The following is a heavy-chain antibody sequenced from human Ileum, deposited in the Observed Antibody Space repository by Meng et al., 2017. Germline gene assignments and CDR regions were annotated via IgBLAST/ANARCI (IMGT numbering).Heavy chain of an antibody. D-gene: IGHD3-10*01. CDR2: IYYSGTL. J-gene: IGHJ5*02. Sequence: LRELAPGLVKLSKPLSLPCTVSGVPISRGVSHWNWTRKHPGKGLEWIGSIYYSGTLSYNSSLKSRVTIHLDTSKTQFSLNLSSVTAAETAVYYCARDRFSSRSSNWFDPWGQGTLVTVSS. CDR3: ARDRFSSRSSNWFDP. CDR1: GVPISRGVSH. V-gene: IGHV4-31*03.